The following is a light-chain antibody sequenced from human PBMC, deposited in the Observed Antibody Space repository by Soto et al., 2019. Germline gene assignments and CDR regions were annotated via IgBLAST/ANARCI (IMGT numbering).Light chain of an antibody. J-gene: IGLJ3*02. CDR2: EVT. CDR3: ASWDDTLDAQV. CDR1: SSDVGGYDY. Sequence: QSVLTQPPSASGSPGQSVTISCTGTSSDVGGYDYVSWYQQHPGKAPKLMIYEVTIRPSGVSDRFSGSKSGNTASLTVSGLQAEDEATYYCASWDDTLDAQVFGGGTKLTVL. V-gene: IGLV2-8*01.